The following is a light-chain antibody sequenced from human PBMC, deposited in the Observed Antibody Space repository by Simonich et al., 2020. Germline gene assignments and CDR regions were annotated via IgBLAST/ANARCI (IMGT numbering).Light chain of an antibody. CDR3: SSYTSSSTVV. CDR1: SSDVGGYNY. J-gene: IGLJ2*01. CDR2: DVS. V-gene: IGLV2-14*01. Sequence: QSALTQPASVSGSPGQSITISCTGTSSDVGGYNYVSWYQQPPGKAPKLMIYDVSKRPSGVSNRFSGSKSDNTASLTISGLQAEDEADYYCSSYTSSSTVVFGGGTKLTVL.